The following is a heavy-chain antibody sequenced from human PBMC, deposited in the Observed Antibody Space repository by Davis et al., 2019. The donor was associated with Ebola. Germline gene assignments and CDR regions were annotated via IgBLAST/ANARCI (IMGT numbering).Heavy chain of an antibody. CDR2: INPNSGGT. Sequence: ASVKVSCKASGYTFTGYYMHWVRQAPGQGLEWMGRINPNSGGTNYAQKFQGRVTMTRDTSISTAYMELSRLRSDDTAVYYCARRAPYSSGWYDDAFDIWGQGTMVTVSS. CDR3: ARRAPYSSGWYDDAFDI. CDR1: GYTFTGYY. V-gene: IGHV1-2*06. J-gene: IGHJ3*02. D-gene: IGHD6-19*01.